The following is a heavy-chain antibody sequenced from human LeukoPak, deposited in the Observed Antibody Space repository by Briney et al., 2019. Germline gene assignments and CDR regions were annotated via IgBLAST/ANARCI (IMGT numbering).Heavy chain of an antibody. CDR2: INHSGST. D-gene: IGHD5-18*01. CDR3: ARDGRGYGYYYYYYMDV. J-gene: IGHJ6*03. V-gene: IGHV4-34*01. Sequence: PSETLSLTCAVYGGSFSGYYWSWIRQPPGKGLEWIGEINHSGSTNYNPSLKSRVTISVDTSKNQFSLKLSSVTAADTAVYYCARDGRGYGYYYYYYMDVWGKGTTVTVSS. CDR1: GGSFSGYY.